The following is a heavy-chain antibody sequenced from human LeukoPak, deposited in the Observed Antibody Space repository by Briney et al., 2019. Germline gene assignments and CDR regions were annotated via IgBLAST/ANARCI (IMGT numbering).Heavy chain of an antibody. V-gene: IGHV4-59*08. CDR3: ARHPFATPFDY. D-gene: IGHD2-15*01. Sequence: KPSETLSLTCAVYGGSFSGYYWSWIRRPPGKGLEWIGYMYHTGHTMYNSSLKSRVTMSLDTSKNRFSLRLSSVTAADTAVYYCARHPFATPFDYWGPGTLVTVSS. CDR2: MYHTGHT. J-gene: IGHJ4*02. CDR1: GGSFSGYY.